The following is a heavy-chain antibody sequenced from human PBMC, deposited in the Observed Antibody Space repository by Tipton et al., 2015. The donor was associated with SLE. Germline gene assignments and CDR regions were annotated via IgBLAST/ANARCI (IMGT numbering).Heavy chain of an antibody. J-gene: IGHJ5*02. Sequence: QSGAEVKKPGASVKVSCKASGYTFTSYDINWVRQATGQGLEWMGWMNPNSGNTDYEQKFQGRVTMTRNTSISTACMELSSLRSEDTAVFYCARELTTMTTGWFDLWGQGTLVTVSS. CDR1: GYTFTSYD. V-gene: IGHV1-8*01. D-gene: IGHD4-17*01. CDR3: ARELTTMTTGWFDL. CDR2: MNPNSGNT.